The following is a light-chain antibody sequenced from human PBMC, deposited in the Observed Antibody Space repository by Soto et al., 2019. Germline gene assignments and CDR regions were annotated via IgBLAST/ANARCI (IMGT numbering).Light chain of an antibody. V-gene: IGLV4-69*01. CDR1: SGHSRYA. Sequence: QLVLTQSPSASASLGASVKLNCTLSSGHSRYAIAWHQQQPEKGPRYLMSLNSDGSHRKGDGIPDRFSGSSSGTERYLTISSLQSEDEADYYCQTWGTGIRVFGGGTKLTVL. J-gene: IGLJ2*01. CDR2: LNSDGSH. CDR3: QTWGTGIRV.